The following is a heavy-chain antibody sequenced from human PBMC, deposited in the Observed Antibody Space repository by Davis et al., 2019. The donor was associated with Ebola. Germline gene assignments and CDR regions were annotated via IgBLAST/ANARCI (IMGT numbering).Heavy chain of an antibody. J-gene: IGHJ5*02. V-gene: IGHV3-30*18. CDR2: ISYDGSNK. CDR1: GFTFSSYG. D-gene: IGHD6-19*01. Sequence: PGGSLRLSCAASGFTFSSYGMHWVRQAPGKGLEWVAVISYDGSNKYYADSVKGRFTISRDNSKNTLYLQMNSLRAEDTAVYYCAKDRVADSSGWYNWFDPWGQGTLVTVSS. CDR3: AKDRVADSSGWYNWFDP.